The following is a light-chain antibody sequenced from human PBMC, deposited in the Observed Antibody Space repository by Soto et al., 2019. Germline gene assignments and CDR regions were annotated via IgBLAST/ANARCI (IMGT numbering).Light chain of an antibody. CDR2: DNI. J-gene: IGLJ3*02. CDR1: SSNIGNNA. Sequence: QSVLTQPPSASGTPGQRVTISCCGSSSNIGNNAVNWYQQFPGTAPKLLIYDNIQRPSGVPDRFSGSKSGTSASLAISGLQSEDEADYYCAAWGDNLNGWVFGGGTKLTVL. V-gene: IGLV1-44*01. CDR3: AAWGDNLNGWV.